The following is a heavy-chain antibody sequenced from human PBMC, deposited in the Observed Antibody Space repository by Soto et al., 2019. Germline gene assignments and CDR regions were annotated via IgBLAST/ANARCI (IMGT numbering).Heavy chain of an antibody. J-gene: IGHJ6*02. V-gene: IGHV3-30*18. D-gene: IGHD3-10*01. CDR1: GFTFSSYG. CDR3: AKDYYGSGSYYTSYYYYGMDV. CDR2: ISYDGSNK. Sequence: GGCLRLSCAASGFTFSSYGMHWVRQAPGKGLEWVAVISYDGSNKYYADSVKGRFTISRDNSKNTLYLQMNSLRAEDTAVYYCAKDYYGSGSYYTSYYYYGMDVWGQGTTVTVSS.